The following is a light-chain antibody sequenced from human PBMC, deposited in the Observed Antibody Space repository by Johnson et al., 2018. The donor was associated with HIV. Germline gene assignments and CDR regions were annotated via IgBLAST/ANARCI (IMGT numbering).Light chain of an antibody. J-gene: IGLJ1*01. CDR1: SSNIGNNY. CDR2: ENN. Sequence: QSVLTQPPSVSAAPGQKVTISCSGSSSNIGNNYVSWYQQLPGTAPKLLIYENNKRPSGIPDRFSGSKSGTSATLGITGLQTGDEADYYCGTWGSSLSAHYFFGTGTKVTVL. CDR3: GTWGSSLSAHYF. V-gene: IGLV1-51*02.